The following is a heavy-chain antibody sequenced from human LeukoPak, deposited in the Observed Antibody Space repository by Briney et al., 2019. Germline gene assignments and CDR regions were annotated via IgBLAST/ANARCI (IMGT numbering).Heavy chain of an antibody. J-gene: IGHJ6*02. CDR1: GFTFDDYA. CDR3: AKDQDIVDYYGMDV. Sequence: QPGRSLRLSCAASGFTFDDYAMHWVRQAPGKGLEWVSGISWNSGSIGYADSVKGRFTISRDNAKNSLYLQMNSLRAEDTASYYCAKDQDIVDYYGMDVWGQGTTVTVSS. D-gene: IGHD2-15*01. CDR2: ISWNSGSI. V-gene: IGHV3-9*01.